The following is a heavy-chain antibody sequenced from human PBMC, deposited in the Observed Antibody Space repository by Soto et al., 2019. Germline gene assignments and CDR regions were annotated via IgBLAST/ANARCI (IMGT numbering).Heavy chain of an antibody. Sequence: GGSLRLSCAASGFTFSSYAMHWVRQAPGKGLEYVSAISSNGGSTYYANSVKGRFTISRDNSKNTLYLQMGSLRAEDMAVYYCARVAHYEGYGDYWFDPWGQGTLVTVSS. J-gene: IGHJ5*02. D-gene: IGHD4-17*01. CDR1: GFTFSSYA. CDR3: ARVAHYEGYGDYWFDP. V-gene: IGHV3-64*01. CDR2: ISSNGGST.